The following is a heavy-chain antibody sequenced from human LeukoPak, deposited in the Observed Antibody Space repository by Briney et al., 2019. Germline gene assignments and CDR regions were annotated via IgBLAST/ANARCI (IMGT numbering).Heavy chain of an antibody. J-gene: IGHJ1*01. CDR2: IYYTGST. V-gene: IGHV4-59*01. CDR1: GGFNRTCY. CDR3: ARYGPGTYRKCHC. Sequence: PSETLSLPCTLSGGFNRTCYWSGLRQPPGKGLEWIGYIYYTGSTNYNPSLKSRVTISVDTSRNHFSLKLSSVTAADTAVYYCARYGPGTYRKCHCWRQDPLVSVSS. D-gene: IGHD3-10*01.